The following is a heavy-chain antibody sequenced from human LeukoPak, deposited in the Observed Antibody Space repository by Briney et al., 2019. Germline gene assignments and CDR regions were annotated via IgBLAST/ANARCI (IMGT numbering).Heavy chain of an antibody. V-gene: IGHV3-23*01. CDR3: AKDLPRRITMIVVVNLFDY. D-gene: IGHD3-22*01. Sequence: SCKASGGTFSSYAMSWVRQAPGKGLEWVSAISGSGGSTYYADSVKGRFTISRDNSKNTLYLQMNSLRAEDTAVYYCAKDLPRRITMIVVVNLFDYWGQGTLVTVSS. J-gene: IGHJ4*02. CDR1: GGTFSSYA. CDR2: ISGSGGST.